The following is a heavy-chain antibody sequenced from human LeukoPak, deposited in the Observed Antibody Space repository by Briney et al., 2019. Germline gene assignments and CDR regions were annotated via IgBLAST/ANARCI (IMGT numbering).Heavy chain of an antibody. CDR2: IYYSGST. J-gene: IGHJ6*04. Sequence: PSETLSLTCTVPGGSISSYYWSWIRQPPGKGLEWIGYIYYSGSTNYNPSLKSRVTISVDTSKNQFSPKLSSVTAADTAVYYCARGSSSWYLTSYYYYGMDVWGKGTTVTVSS. V-gene: IGHV4-59*01. CDR1: GGSISSYY. CDR3: ARGSSSWYLTSYYYYGMDV. D-gene: IGHD6-13*01.